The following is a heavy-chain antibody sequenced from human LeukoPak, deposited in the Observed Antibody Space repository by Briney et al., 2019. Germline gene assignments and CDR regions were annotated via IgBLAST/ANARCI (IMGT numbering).Heavy chain of an antibody. J-gene: IGHJ4*02. CDR3: AKTGSSWSAFDY. CDR1: GFTFSSYG. D-gene: IGHD6-13*01. CDR2: ISYDGINK. Sequence: GGSLILSCEASGFTFSSYGMHWVRQAPGKGLEWVALISYDGINKYYGDSVKGRFTISRDNSKNTLYLQMNSLRAEDSAVYYCAKTGSSWSAFDYWGQGTLVTVSS. V-gene: IGHV3-30*18.